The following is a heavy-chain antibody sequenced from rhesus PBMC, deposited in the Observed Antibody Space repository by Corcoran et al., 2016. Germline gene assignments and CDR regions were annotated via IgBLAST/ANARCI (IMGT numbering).Heavy chain of an antibody. CDR2: IYGSGGRT. V-gene: IGHV4-93*01. Sequence: QVQLQESGPAVVKPSETLSLTCAVSGGSISRSNWWSWSRQSPGKGREWIGGIYGSGGRTDYNPSLKSRVTISKDTSKNQFSLKLSSVTAADTAVYYCASYLGYSGYSLPYNRFDVWGPGVLVTVSS. J-gene: IGHJ5-1*01. CDR3: ASYLGYSGYSLPYNRFDV. D-gene: IGHD5-30*01. CDR1: GGSISRSNW.